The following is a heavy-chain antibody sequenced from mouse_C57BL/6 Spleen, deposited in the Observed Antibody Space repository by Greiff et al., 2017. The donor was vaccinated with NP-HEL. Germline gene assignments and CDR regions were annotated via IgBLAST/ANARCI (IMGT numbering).Heavy chain of an antibody. CDR1: GYTFTSYT. D-gene: IGHD1-1*01. Sequence: VQLQESGAELARPGASVKMSCKASGYTFTSYTMPWVKQRPGQGLEWIGYINPSSGYTTYNQKFKDKATLTANKSSSTAYMQLSSQTSEDSAVYYCARYYYGSSYFDYWGQGTTLTVSS. J-gene: IGHJ2*01. CDR3: ARYYYGSSYFDY. V-gene: IGHV1-4*01. CDR2: INPSSGYT.